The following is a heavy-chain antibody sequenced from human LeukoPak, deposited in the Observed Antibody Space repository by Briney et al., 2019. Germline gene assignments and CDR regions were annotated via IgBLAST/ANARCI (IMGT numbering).Heavy chain of an antibody. CDR1: GFTFSSYA. Sequence: QPGGSLRLSCAASGFTFSSYAMHWVRQAPGKGLEWVAVISYDGSNTYYADSVKGRFTISRDNSKNTLYLQMNSLKAEDTAVYYCARDGEWGTGAFDIWGQGTMVTVSS. D-gene: IGHD3-16*01. CDR3: ARDGEWGTGAFDI. CDR2: ISYDGSNT. V-gene: IGHV3-30-3*01. J-gene: IGHJ3*02.